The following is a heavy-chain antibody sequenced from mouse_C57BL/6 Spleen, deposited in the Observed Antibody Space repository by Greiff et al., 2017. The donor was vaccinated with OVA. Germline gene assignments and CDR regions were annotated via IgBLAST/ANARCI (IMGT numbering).Heavy chain of an antibody. V-gene: IGHV14-4*01. Sequence: EVKLVESGAELVRPGASVKLSCTASGFNIKDDYMHWVKQRPEQGLEWIGWIDPENGDTEYASKFQGKATITADTSSNTAYLQLSSLTSEDTAVYYCTTHYGSSYGFAYWGQGTLVTVSA. CDR2: IDPENGDT. CDR1: GFNIKDDY. D-gene: IGHD1-1*01. J-gene: IGHJ3*01. CDR3: TTHYGSSYGFAY.